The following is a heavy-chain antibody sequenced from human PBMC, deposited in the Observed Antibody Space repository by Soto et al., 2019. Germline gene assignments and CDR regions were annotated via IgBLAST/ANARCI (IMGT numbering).Heavy chain of an antibody. CDR2: ISHDGSNK. D-gene: IGHD5-18*01. V-gene: IGHV3-30*04. J-gene: IGHJ6*02. CDR1: GFTFSSYA. CDR3: ASTVDTGSYYYYYGMDV. Sequence: QGQLVESGGGVVQPGRSLRLSCAASGFTFSSYAMHWVRQAPGKGLEWVAGISHDGSNKYYADSVKSRFTISRDNSKKTVYLQMNRLRAEDTAMYYCASTVDTGSYYYYYGMDVWGQGTTVSVSS.